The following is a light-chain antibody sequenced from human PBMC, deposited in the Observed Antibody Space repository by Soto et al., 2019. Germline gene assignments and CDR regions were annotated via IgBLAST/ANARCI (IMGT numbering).Light chain of an antibody. J-gene: IGKJ4*01. CDR2: DAS. CDR3: QQYNSYSVT. CDR1: QSISSW. V-gene: IGKV1-5*01. Sequence: DIQMTQSPSTLSASVGDRVTITCRASQSISSWLAWYQQKPGKAPNLLIYDASSLEGGVPSRFSGSGSGTEFTLTISSLQPDDFATYHCQQYNSYSVTFGGGTKVEMK.